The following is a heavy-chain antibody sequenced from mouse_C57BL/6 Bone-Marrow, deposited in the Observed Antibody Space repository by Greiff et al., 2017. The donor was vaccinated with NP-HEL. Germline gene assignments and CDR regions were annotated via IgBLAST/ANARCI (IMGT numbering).Heavy chain of an antibody. V-gene: IGHV1-80*01. J-gene: IGHJ2*01. CDR2: IYPGDGDT. CDR1: GYAFSSYW. D-gene: IGHD2-5*01. Sequence: VQLVESGAELVKPGASVKISCKASGYAFSSYWMNWVKQRPGKGLEWIGQIYPGDGDTNYNGKFKGKATLTADKSSSTAYMQLSSLTSEDSAVYFCARSRSKFYSNYFDYWGQGTTLTVSS. CDR3: ARSRSKFYSNYFDY.